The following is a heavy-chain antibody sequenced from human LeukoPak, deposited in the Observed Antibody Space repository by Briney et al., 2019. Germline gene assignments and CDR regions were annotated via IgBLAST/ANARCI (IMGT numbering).Heavy chain of an antibody. V-gene: IGHV4-31*03. CDR3: GKDKQQLAYFDY. J-gene: IGHJ4*02. CDR1: GGSIRSGGYY. Sequence: PSETLSLTCTVSGGSIRSGGYYWSWIRQHPGKGLEWIGYIYYSGSTYYNPSLESRVTISVDTSQNQFFLKLTSVTAADTAVYYCGKDKQQLAYFDYWGQGTLVTVSS. CDR2: IYYSGST. D-gene: IGHD6-13*01.